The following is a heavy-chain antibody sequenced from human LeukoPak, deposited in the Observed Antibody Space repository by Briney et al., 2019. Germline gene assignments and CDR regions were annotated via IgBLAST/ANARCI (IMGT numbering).Heavy chain of an antibody. Sequence: ASVKVSCKASGYTLTGYYMHWVRQAPGQGLEWMGWINPNSGGTNYAQKFQGRVTMTRDTSISTAYMELSRLRSDDTAVYYCARDGAARGNYYYYMDVWGKGTTVTVSS. CDR1: GYTLTGYY. CDR2: INPNSGGT. J-gene: IGHJ6*03. D-gene: IGHD6-6*01. V-gene: IGHV1-2*02. CDR3: ARDGAARGNYYYYMDV.